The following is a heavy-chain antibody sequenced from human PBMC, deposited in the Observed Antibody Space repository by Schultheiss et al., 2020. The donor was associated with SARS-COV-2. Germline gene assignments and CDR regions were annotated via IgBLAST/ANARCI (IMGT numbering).Heavy chain of an antibody. CDR2: INHSGST. Sequence: SQTLSLTCAVYGGSFSGYYWSWIRQPPGKGLEWIGEINHSGSTNYNPSLKSRVTISVDTSKNQFSLKLSSVTAADTAVYYCAREGYYYDSSGYIGILDYWGQGTLVTVSS. CDR3: AREGYYYDSSGYIGILDY. D-gene: IGHD3-22*01. V-gene: IGHV4-34*01. CDR1: GGSFSGYY. J-gene: IGHJ4*02.